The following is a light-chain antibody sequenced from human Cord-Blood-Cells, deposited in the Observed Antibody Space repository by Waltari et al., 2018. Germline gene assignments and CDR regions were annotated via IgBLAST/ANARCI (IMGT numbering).Light chain of an antibody. V-gene: IGKV3-11*01. Sequence: VLTQSPATPSSSPRQRATLSCRASQSVSSYLAWYQQKPGQAPRLLIYDASNRATGIPARFSGSGSGTDFTLTISSLEPEDFAVYYCQQRSNWPLTFGGGTKVEIK. CDR1: QSVSSY. CDR3: QQRSNWPLT. J-gene: IGKJ4*01. CDR2: DAS.